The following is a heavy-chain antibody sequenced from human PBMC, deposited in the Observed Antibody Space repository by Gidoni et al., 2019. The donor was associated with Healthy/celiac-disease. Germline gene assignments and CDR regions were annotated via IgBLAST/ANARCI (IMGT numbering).Heavy chain of an antibody. J-gene: IGHJ3*02. CDR2: IIPIFGTA. V-gene: IGHV1-69*01. CDR3: ARVYGGLLQGAFDI. Sequence: QVQLVQSGAEAKKPGSSVKVSCKASGGTFSSYAISWGRQAPGQGLEWMGGIIPIFGTANYEQKFQGRVTITANESTSTAYMELSSLRSEDTAVYYCARVYGGLLQGAFDIWGQGTMVTVSS. D-gene: IGHD5-18*01. CDR1: GGTFSSYA.